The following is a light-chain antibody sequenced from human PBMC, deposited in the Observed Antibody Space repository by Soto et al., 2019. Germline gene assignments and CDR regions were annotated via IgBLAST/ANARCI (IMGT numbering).Light chain of an antibody. CDR1: QGISNY. J-gene: IGKJ5*01. Sequence: DIQMTQSPASLSASVGDRVTITCRASQGISNYLAWYQQKPGKVPKLLIYAASTLQSGVQSRFSGSGSGTDFTLTITSLQPEYVATYYCQKYSSVITFGQGTRLEIK. CDR2: AAS. V-gene: IGKV1-27*01. CDR3: QKYSSVIT.